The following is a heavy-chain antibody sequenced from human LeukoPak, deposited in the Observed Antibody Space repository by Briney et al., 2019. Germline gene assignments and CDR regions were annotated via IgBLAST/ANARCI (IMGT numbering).Heavy chain of an antibody. Sequence: SETLSLTRTVSGGSISSYYWSWIRQPPGKGLEWIGYIYYSGSTNYNPSLKSRVTISVDTSKNQFSLKLSSVTAADTAVYYCARDRIIGSSGYIGWFDPWGQGTLVTVSS. CDR3: ARDRIIGSSGYIGWFDP. CDR2: IYYSGST. J-gene: IGHJ5*02. V-gene: IGHV4-59*01. CDR1: GGSISSYY. D-gene: IGHD3-22*01.